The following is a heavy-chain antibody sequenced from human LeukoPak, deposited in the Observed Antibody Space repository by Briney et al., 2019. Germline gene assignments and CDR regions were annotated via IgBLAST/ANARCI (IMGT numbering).Heavy chain of an antibody. CDR3: ARDFFFGSSGYYSVGPANAFDY. V-gene: IGHV3-43*01. CDR1: APSLDNST. D-gene: IGHD3-3*01. J-gene: IGHJ4*02. CDR2: ITLVGGST. Sequence: GRSLSPACALSAPSLDNSTTRSVSQAPGAGMEWVSFITLVGGSTYYADSVKSRFTISRDNNKNSLTLQMNSLRTEDSALYYCARDFFFGSSGYYSVGPANAFDYWGQGTLVTVSS.